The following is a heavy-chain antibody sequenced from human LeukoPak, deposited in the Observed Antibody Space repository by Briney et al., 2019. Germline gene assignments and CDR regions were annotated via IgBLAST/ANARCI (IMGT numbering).Heavy chain of an antibody. V-gene: IGHV1-2*02. CDR3: ARLYYDFWSGYYYYYYMDV. CDR2: INPNSGGT. Sequence: GASVKVSCKASGYTFTGYYMHWVRQAPGQGLEWMGWINPNSGGTNYAQKLQGRVTMTTDTSTSTAYMELRSLRSDDTAVYYCARLYYDFWSGYYYYYYMDVWGKGTTVTVSS. J-gene: IGHJ6*03. D-gene: IGHD3-3*01. CDR1: GYTFTGYY.